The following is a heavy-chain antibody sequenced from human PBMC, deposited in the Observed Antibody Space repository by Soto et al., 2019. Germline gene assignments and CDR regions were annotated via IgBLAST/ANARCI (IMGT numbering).Heavy chain of an antibody. CDR1: GFSFSSHA. Sequence: EVQLLESGGGLVQPGGSLRLSCAASGFSFSSHAMSWVRQAPGKGLEWVSAIVRSGGSTYADSVKGRFTISRDNSRDTLYLQMNSLRAEDTAVYYCAGRSWEILAAPHKFDYWGRGTLVTVSS. V-gene: IGHV3-23*01. J-gene: IGHJ4*02. D-gene: IGHD1-26*01. CDR2: IVRSGGST. CDR3: AGRSWEILAAPHKFDY.